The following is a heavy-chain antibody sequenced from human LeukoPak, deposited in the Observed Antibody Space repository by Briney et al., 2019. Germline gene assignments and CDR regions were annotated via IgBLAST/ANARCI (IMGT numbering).Heavy chain of an antibody. CDR1: GGSISSGGYY. CDR3: ARHIAVGKTFDY. D-gene: IGHD6-19*01. CDR2: IYYSGST. J-gene: IGHJ4*02. V-gene: IGHV4-31*03. Sequence: SQTLSLTCTVSGGSISSGGYYWSWIRQHPGKGLEWIGYIYYSGSTYYNPSLKSRVTISVDTSKNQFSLKLSSVTAADTAVYYCARHIAVGKTFDYWGQGTLVTVSS.